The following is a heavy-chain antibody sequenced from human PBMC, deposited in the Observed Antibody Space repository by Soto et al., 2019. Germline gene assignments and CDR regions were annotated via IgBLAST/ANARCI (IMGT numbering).Heavy chain of an antibody. CDR1: GGTFSSYA. J-gene: IGHJ6*02. D-gene: IGHD2-2*01. V-gene: IGHV1-69*06. CDR3: ARGGVVVPASYYYYGMDV. Sequence: QVQLVQSGAEVKKPGSSVKVSCKASGGTFSSYAISWVRQAPGQGLEWMGGIIPIFGTANYAQKFQGRVTITADKSTRTAYMELSSLRSEDTAVYYCARGGVVVPASYYYYGMDVWGQGTTVTVSS. CDR2: IIPIFGTA.